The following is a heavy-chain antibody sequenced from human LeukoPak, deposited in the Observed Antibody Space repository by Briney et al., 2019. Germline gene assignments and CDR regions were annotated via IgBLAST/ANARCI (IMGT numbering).Heavy chain of an antibody. CDR1: GFTFSTYW. V-gene: IGHV3-7*05. D-gene: IGHD5-18*01. J-gene: IGHJ3*02. Sequence: GGSLRLSCAASGFTFSTYWMSWVRQAPGKGLEWVANMDLDGTEKNYVDSVKGRFTISRDNAKNLLYVQMNSLRAEDTAVYYCARDRGYSTFDIWGQGTWSPSLQ. CDR2: MDLDGTEK. CDR3: ARDRGYSTFDI.